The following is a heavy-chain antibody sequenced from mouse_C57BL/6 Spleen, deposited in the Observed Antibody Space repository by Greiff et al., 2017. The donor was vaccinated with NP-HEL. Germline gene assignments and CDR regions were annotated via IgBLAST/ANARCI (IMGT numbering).Heavy chain of an antibody. CDR3: ARDDGGFAY. CDR2: INYDGSST. Sequence: EVMLVESEGGLVQPGSSMKLSCTASGFTFSDYYMAWVRQVPEKGLEWVANINYDGSSTYYLDSLKSRFIMSRDNAKNILYLQMSSLKSEDTATYYCARDDGGFAYWGQGTLVTVSA. J-gene: IGHJ3*01. CDR1: GFTFSDYY. V-gene: IGHV5-16*01.